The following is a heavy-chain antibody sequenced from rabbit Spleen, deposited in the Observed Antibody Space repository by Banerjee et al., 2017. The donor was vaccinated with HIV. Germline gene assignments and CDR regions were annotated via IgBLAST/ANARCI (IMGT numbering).Heavy chain of an antibody. D-gene: IGHD1-1*01. Sequence: QSLEESGGGLVQPTGSLTLTCKASGFSFGDRDVMCWVRQAPGKGLEWIACINAATGKPVYATWAKGRFALSRTSSATVTLRMTSLTTADRAAYFCARDLVGVSGWNFYLWGPGTLVTVS. V-gene: IGHV1S40*01. CDR3: ARDLVGVSGWNFYL. CDR2: INAATGKP. CDR1: GFSFGDRDV. J-gene: IGHJ4*01.